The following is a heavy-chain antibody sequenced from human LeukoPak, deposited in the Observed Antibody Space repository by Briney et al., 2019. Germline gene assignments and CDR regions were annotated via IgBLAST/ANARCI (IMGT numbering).Heavy chain of an antibody. Sequence: SETLSLTCAVYGGSFSGYYWSWIRQPPGKGLEWIGEINHSGSTNYNPSLKSRVTISVDTSKNQFSLKLSSVTAADTAVYYCARENSYYDSSGYYYGSGYFDYWGQGTLVTVSS. CDR1: GGSFSGYY. V-gene: IGHV4-34*01. CDR3: ARENSYYDSSGYYYGSGYFDY. J-gene: IGHJ4*02. D-gene: IGHD3-22*01. CDR2: INHSGST.